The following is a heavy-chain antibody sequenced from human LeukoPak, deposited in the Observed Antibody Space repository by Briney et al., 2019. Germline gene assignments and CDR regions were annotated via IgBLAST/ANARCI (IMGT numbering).Heavy chain of an antibody. CDR3: ARFPAVHETFDI. CDR2: IYYSGST. V-gene: IGHV4-59*01. J-gene: IGHJ3*02. Sequence: SETLSLTCTVSGGSISSYDWSWIRQPPGKGLEWIGNIYYSGSTNYNPSLKSRVTISVDTSKNQFSLKLSSVTAADTAVYYCARFPAVHETFDIWGQGTMVTVSS. CDR1: GGSISSYD.